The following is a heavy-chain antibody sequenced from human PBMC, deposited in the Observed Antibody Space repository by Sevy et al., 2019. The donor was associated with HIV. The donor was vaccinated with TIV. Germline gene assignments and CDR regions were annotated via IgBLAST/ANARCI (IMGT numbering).Heavy chain of an antibody. Sequence: GGSLRLSCAASGFTFSSYAMSRVRQAPGKGLEWVSAISGSGGSTYYADSVKGRFTISRDNSKNTLYLQMNSLRAEDTAVYYCAKDRQYYYDSSGYSDYWGQGTLVTVSS. J-gene: IGHJ4*02. CDR3: AKDRQYYYDSSGYSDY. V-gene: IGHV3-23*01. CDR2: ISGSGGST. CDR1: GFTFSSYA. D-gene: IGHD3-22*01.